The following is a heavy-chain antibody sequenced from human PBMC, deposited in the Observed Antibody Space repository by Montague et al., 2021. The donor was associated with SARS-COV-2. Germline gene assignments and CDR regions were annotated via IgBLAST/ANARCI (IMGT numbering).Heavy chain of an antibody. V-gene: IGHV4-31*03. D-gene: IGHD3-3*01. CDR2: IYYSGST. Sequence: TRSLTCTVSGGSISSGGYYWSWIRQHPGKGLEWIGYIYYSGSTYYNPSLKSRVTISVDTSKNQFSLKLSSVTAADTAVYYCARQKRRITIFGVVIPPVLPWFDPRGQGTLVTVSS. CDR1: GGSISSGGYY. J-gene: IGHJ5*02. CDR3: ARQKRRITIFGVVIPPVLPWFDP.